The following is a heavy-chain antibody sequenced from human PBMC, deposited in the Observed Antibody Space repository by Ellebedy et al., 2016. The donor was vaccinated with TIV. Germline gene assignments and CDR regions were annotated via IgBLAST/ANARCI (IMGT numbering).Heavy chain of an antibody. CDR2: IGSRINKI. CDR3: ARTSTMTTFGASDF. CDR1: EFTFSTYS. J-gene: IGHJ3*01. D-gene: IGHD3-16*01. Sequence: PGGSLRLSCAASEFTFSTYSMNWVRRAPGKGLEWVAYIGSRINKIYYADSVKGRFTISRDNSKNTLYLQLNSLRAEDAALYYCARTSTMTTFGASDFWGQGTMVTVSS. V-gene: IGHV3-48*01.